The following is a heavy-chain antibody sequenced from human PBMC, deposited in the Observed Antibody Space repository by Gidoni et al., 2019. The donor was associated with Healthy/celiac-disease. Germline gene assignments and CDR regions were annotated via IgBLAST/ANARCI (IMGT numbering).Heavy chain of an antibody. J-gene: IGHJ6*02. CDR1: GLTVSSNY. CDR2: IYSGGST. Sequence: EVQLVEAGGCVVQPGGSLRLSCAASGLTVSSNYMSWVRQAPGKGLEWVSVIYSGGSTYYADSVKGRFTISRDNSKNTLYLQMNSLRAEDTAVYYCATYYYDSSGYYRYYYGMDVWGQGTTVTVSS. CDR3: ATYYYDSSGYYRYYYGMDV. D-gene: IGHD3-22*01. V-gene: IGHV3-66*01.